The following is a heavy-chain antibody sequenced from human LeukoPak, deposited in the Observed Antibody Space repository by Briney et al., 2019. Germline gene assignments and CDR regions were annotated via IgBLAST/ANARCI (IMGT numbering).Heavy chain of an antibody. CDR2: MNPNSGNT. Sequence: GASVKVSCKASGYTFTSYDINWVRQATGQGLEWMGWMNPNSGNTGSAQKFRGRVTMTRNTSISTAYMELSSLRSEDTAVYYCARGGREIVYGGRGNYWGQGTLVTVSS. CDR3: ARGGREIVYGGRGNY. CDR1: GYTFTSYD. D-gene: IGHD4-23*01. V-gene: IGHV1-8*01. J-gene: IGHJ4*02.